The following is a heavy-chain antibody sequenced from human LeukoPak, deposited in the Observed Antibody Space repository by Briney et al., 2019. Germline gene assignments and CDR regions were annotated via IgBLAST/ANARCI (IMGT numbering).Heavy chain of an antibody. Sequence: PSETLSLTCTVSGGSVGSGSYYWSWIRQPPGKGLEWIGYIYYSGSTNYNPSLKSRVTISVDTSKNQFSLKLSSVTAADTAVYYCARDRDYCSGGSCYFGFDYWGQRTLVTVSS. CDR2: IYYSGST. J-gene: IGHJ4*02. CDR1: GGSVGSGSYY. V-gene: IGHV4-61*01. D-gene: IGHD2-15*01. CDR3: ARDRDYCSGGSCYFGFDY.